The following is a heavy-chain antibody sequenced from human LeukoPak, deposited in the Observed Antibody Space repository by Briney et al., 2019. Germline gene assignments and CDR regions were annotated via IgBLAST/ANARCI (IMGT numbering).Heavy chain of an antibody. Sequence: GESLKISCKGSGYIFTNYWIGWVRQMPGKGLEWMGIIYPGDSDTTYSPSFQGQVTISADKSITTTYLQWSSLKASDTATYYCARGRGYCSSTSCYDFDYWGQGTLVTVSS. CDR1: GYIFTNYW. V-gene: IGHV5-51*01. J-gene: IGHJ4*02. CDR3: ARGRGYCSSTSCYDFDY. CDR2: IYPGDSDT. D-gene: IGHD2-2*01.